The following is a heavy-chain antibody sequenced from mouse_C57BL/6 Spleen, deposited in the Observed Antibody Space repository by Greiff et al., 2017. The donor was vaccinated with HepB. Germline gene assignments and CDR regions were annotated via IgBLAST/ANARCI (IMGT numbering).Heavy chain of an antibody. CDR3: ARGGYGSTHWYFDV. J-gene: IGHJ1*03. CDR1: GYTFTDYY. CDR2: IYPGSGNT. D-gene: IGHD1-1*01. Sequence: VKLMESGAELVRPGASVKLSCKASGYTFTDYYINWVKQRPGQGLEWIARIYPGSGNTYYNEKFKGKATLTAEKSSSTAYMQLSSLTSEDSAVYFCARGGYGSTHWYFDVWGTGTTVTVSS. V-gene: IGHV1-76*01.